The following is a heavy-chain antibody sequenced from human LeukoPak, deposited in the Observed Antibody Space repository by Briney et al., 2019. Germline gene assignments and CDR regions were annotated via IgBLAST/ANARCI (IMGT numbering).Heavy chain of an antibody. J-gene: IGHJ4*02. Sequence: SETLSLTCTVSGGSISYYYWNWIRQPPGKGLEWIGYIYSSGSTNYNPSLKSRVTISLDTSKNQFSLQLNSVTPEDTAVYYCARSLGSSGLGYWGQGTLVTVSS. CDR1: GGSISYYY. V-gene: IGHV4-59*08. CDR2: IYSSGST. CDR3: ARSLGSSGLGY. D-gene: IGHD6-19*01.